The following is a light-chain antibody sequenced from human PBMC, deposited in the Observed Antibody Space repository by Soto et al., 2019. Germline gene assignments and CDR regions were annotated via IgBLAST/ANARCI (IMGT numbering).Light chain of an antibody. CDR1: QDISTY. CDR2: LAS. J-gene: IGKJ1*01. Sequence: IQLTQSPSSLSASVGDRVTITCRASQDISTYLAWYQQNPGRAPKLLIYLASNLHTGVPSRFSGSRSGTEFTLTISSLQPEDFATYYCQQLDSDPPWTFGQGTRVEIK. CDR3: QQLDSDPPWT. V-gene: IGKV1-9*01.